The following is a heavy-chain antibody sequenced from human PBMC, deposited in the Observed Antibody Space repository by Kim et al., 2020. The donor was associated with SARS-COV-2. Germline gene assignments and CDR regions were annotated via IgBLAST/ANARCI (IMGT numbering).Heavy chain of an antibody. CDR2: IIPILGIA. J-gene: IGHJ4*02. CDR3: ARDFSPRYGGLYYFDY. D-gene: IGHD4-17*01. CDR1: GGTFSSYA. V-gene: IGHV1-69*04. Sequence: SVKVSCKASGGTFSSYAISWVRQAPGQGLEWMGRIIPILGIANYAQKFQGRVTITADKSTSTAYMELSSLRSEDTAVYYCARDFSPRYGGLYYFDYWGQGTLVTVSS.